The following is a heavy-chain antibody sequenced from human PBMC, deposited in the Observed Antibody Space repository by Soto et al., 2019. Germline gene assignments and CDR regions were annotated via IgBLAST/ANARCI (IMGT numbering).Heavy chain of an antibody. Sequence: GGSLRLSCAASGFTFSSHAMSWVRQAPGKGLEWVSAISGSGGSTYYADSVKGRFTISRDNSKNTLYLQMNSLRAEDTAVYYCAKGHIVVVIAIPSFDYWGQGTLVTVSS. CDR2: ISGSGGST. D-gene: IGHD2-21*01. CDR3: AKGHIVVVIAIPSFDY. CDR1: GFTFSSHA. V-gene: IGHV3-23*01. J-gene: IGHJ4*02.